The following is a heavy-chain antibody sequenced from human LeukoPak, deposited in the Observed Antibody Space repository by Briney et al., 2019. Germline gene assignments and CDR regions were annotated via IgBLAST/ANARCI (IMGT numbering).Heavy chain of an antibody. Sequence: GESLKISCKGSGFSFSSYWVAWVRQMPGKGLEWMGIIYPGDSDSRYSPSFQGQVTISADKSISTAYLQWSSLKASDTAMYYCARLWDSPNWFDPWGQGTLVTVSS. CDR1: GFSFSSYW. D-gene: IGHD1-26*01. V-gene: IGHV5-51*01. CDR2: IYPGDSDS. J-gene: IGHJ5*02. CDR3: ARLWDSPNWFDP.